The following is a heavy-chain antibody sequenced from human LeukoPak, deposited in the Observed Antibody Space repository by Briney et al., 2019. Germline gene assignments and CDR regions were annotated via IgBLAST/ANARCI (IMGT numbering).Heavy chain of an antibody. V-gene: IGHV4-30-4*02. Sequence: PSETLSLTCTVSGGSISSGDYYWSWIRQPPGKGLEWIGYIYYSGSTYYNPSLKSRVTISVDTSKNQFSLKLSSVTAADTAVYYCAASGSYPPDAFDIWGQGTMVTVSS. CDR3: AASGSYPPDAFDI. D-gene: IGHD1-26*01. CDR2: IYYSGST. CDR1: GGSISSGDYY. J-gene: IGHJ3*02.